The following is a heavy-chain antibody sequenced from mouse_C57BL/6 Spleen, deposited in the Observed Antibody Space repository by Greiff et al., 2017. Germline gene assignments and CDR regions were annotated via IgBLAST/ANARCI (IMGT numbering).Heavy chain of an antibody. CDR1: GYTFTSYW. D-gene: IGHD1-1*01. CDR3: ARYGSSHWYFDV. J-gene: IGHJ1*03. V-gene: IGHV1-69*01. CDR2: IDPSDSYT. Sequence: QVQLQQPGAELVMPGASVKLSCKASGYTFTSYWMHWVKQRPGQGLEWIGEIDPSDSYTNYNQKFKGKSTLTVDKSSSTAYMQLSSLKSEDSAVYYCARYGSSHWYFDVWGTGTTVTVSS.